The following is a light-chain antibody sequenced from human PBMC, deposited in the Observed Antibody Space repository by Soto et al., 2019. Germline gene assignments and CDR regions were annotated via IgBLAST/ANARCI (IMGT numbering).Light chain of an antibody. J-gene: IGKJ4*02. CDR2: DAS. V-gene: IGKV1-33*01. CDR3: QQYDALPLT. Sequence: DIRVTQSPSSLSASVGDRVTIACQASQDIDTHLNWYQQKPGKPPKLLIYDASGLDTGVPPRFSGSGSGTHFTLTISRLEPEDIARYYCQQYDALPLTVGGGTKVEIK. CDR1: QDIDTH.